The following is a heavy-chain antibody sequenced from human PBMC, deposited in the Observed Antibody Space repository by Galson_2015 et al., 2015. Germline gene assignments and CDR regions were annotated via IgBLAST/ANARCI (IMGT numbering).Heavy chain of an antibody. J-gene: IGHJ4*02. V-gene: IGHV3-9*01. CDR2: ISSSSST. CDR3: ARDQGLNYYDSSGLGY. Sequence: SLRLSCAASGFTFDDYAMHWVRQAPGKGLEWVSSISSSSSTSYADSVKGRFTISRDNAKNTLYLQMNSLRAEDTAVYYCARDQGLNYYDSSGLGYWGQGTLVTVSS. D-gene: IGHD3-22*01. CDR1: GFTFDDYA.